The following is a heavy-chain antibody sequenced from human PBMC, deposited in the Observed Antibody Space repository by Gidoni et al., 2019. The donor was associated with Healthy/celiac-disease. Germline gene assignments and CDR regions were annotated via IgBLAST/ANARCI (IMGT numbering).Heavy chain of an antibody. D-gene: IGHD5-12*01. V-gene: IGHV3-21*01. CDR3: AGGYSGYDAPFDY. CDR2: ISSSSSYI. J-gene: IGHJ4*02. Sequence: EVQLLESGGGLVKPGGSLRLPFAASGFTFSSYSMNWVRQAPGQGLEWVSSISSSSSYIYYADSVKGRFTISRDNAKNSLYLQMNSLRAEDTAVYYCAGGYSGYDAPFDYWGQGTLVTVSS. CDR1: GFTFSSYS.